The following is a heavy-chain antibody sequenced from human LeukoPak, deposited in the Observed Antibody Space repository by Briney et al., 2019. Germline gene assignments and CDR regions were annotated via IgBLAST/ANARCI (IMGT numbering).Heavy chain of an antibody. V-gene: IGHV3-23*01. D-gene: IGHD3-16*01. CDR2: ISGSGGST. Sequence: GGSLRLSCAAPGFTFSNYAMSWVRQAPGKGLEWVSTISGSGGSTYYADSVKGRFSISRDNSKNTLYLQMNSLRAEDTAVYYCARITGMVDYWGQGTLVTVSS. CDR1: GFTFSNYA. CDR3: ARITGMVDY. J-gene: IGHJ4*02.